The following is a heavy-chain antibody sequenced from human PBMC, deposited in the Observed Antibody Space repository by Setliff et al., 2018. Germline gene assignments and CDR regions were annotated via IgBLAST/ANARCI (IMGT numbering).Heavy chain of an antibody. J-gene: IGHJ4*01. V-gene: IGHV1-2*07. CDR1: GYTFISYG. D-gene: IGHD3-22*01. CDR2: INPKNGDI. CDR3: ARRDGRSGYLGFDL. Sequence: ASVKVSCKASGYTFISYGISWVRQAPGQGLEWMGWINPKNGDIFYAPKFAGRVTMTRDTPISTVYMELSLLTSDDTAVYFCARRDGRSGYLGFDLWGHGSLVTVSS.